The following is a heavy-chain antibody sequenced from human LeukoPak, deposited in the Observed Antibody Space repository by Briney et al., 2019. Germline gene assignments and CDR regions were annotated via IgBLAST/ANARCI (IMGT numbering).Heavy chain of an antibody. CDR3: TTGYAGTSHDGY. D-gene: IGHD1-1*01. Sequence: GGSLRLSCAASGFTFSNDWMNWVRQAPGKGLEWVGLIKRNANVATKDYSARVKGRFTISRDDSHKTVSLQMRSLKSEDTGIYFCTTGYAGTSHDGYWGQGTLVTVSS. CDR1: GFTFSNDW. V-gene: IGHV3-15*01. CDR2: IKRNANVATK. J-gene: IGHJ4*02.